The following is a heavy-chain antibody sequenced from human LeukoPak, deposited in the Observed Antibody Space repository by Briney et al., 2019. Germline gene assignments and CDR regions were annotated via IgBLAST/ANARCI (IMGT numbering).Heavy chain of an antibody. J-gene: IGHJ6*02. Sequence: ASVKVSCKASGYTFTSYGISWVRQAPGQGLEWMGWISAYNGNTNYAQKLQGRVTMTTDTSTSTAYMELRSLRSDDTAVYYCARDRPLLLWFGESGTEPYYYYGMDVWGQGTTVTVSS. CDR1: GYTFTSYG. D-gene: IGHD3-10*01. V-gene: IGHV1-18*01. CDR2: ISAYNGNT. CDR3: ARDRPLLLWFGESGTEPYYYYGMDV.